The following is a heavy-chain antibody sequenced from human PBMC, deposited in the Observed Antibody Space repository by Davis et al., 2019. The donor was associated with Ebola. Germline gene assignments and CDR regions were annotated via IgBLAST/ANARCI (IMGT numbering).Heavy chain of an antibody. CDR3: TRTPAAGL. V-gene: IGHV3-15*01. Sequence: GESLKISCTASGFTFSYYAMTWVSQAPGKGLEWVGRIKSKTDGGTADYAAPVKTRFTISSDDSKNTLYLQMNSLKSEDTAVYYCTRTPAAGLWGQGTLVTVSS. CDR1: GFTFSYYA. CDR2: IKSKTDGGTA. D-gene: IGHD6-13*01. J-gene: IGHJ4*02.